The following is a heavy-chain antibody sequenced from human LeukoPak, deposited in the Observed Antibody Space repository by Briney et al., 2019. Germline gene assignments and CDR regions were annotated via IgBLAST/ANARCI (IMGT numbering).Heavy chain of an antibody. CDR1: GYTLTELS. J-gene: IGHJ4*02. Sequence: ASVKVSCKVSGYTLTELSMHWVRQAPGKGLEWMGGFDPEDGETIYAQKFQGRVTMTEDTSTDTAYMELSSPRSEDTAVYYCATGIAAAGNIFDYWGQGTLVTVSS. CDR3: ATGIAAAGNIFDY. CDR2: FDPEDGET. V-gene: IGHV1-24*01. D-gene: IGHD6-13*01.